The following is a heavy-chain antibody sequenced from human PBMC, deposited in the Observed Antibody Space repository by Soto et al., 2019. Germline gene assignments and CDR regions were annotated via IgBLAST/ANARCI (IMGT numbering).Heavy chain of an antibody. Sequence: SETLSLTCAVYGGSFSGYYWSWIRQPPGKGLEWIGEINHSGSTNYNPSLKSRVTISVDTSKNQFSLSLSSVTSADTAVYYCVRLSGNGYKTLGYWGQGILVTVSS. D-gene: IGHD3-22*01. CDR3: VRLSGNGYKTLGY. J-gene: IGHJ1*01. CDR2: INHSGST. CDR1: GGSFSGYY. V-gene: IGHV4-34*01.